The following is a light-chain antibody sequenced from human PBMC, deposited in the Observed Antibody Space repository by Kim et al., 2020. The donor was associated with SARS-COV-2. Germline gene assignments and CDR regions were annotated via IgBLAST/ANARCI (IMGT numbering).Light chain of an antibody. CDR1: QGISHY. J-gene: IGKJ3*01. CDR2: AAS. CDR3: QQYDSYPFT. Sequence: SASIGDRVTITCRASQGISHYLAWFQQKPGQAPKPLMHAASSLESGVPSKFSCSGSGTDFTLTISSLQPEDFATYYCQQYDSYPFTFGPGTKVEI. V-gene: IGKV1-16*02.